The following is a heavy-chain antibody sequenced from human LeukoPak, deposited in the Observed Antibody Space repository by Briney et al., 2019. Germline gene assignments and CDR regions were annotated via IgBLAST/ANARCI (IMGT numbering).Heavy chain of an antibody. D-gene: IGHD5-18*01. CDR2: IIPNTGGT. V-gene: IGHV1-2*04. CDR3: ARDDDGYSYGSLGY. Sequence: ASVEVSCKASGYTITDYYLHWVRQAPGQGLEWMGWIIPNTGGTNYAQKFQDWVTMSSDTSISTAYMELSSLRSDDTAVYYCARDDDGYSYGSLGYWGQGTLVTVSS. CDR1: GYTITDYY. J-gene: IGHJ4*02.